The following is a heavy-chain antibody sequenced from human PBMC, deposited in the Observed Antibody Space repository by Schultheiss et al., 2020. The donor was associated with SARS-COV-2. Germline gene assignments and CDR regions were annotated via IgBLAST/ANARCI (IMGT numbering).Heavy chain of an antibody. V-gene: IGHV3-7*01. CDR2: IKQDGSEK. CDR1: GFTFSSYW. Sequence: GGSLRLSCAASGFTFSSYWMSWVRQAPGKGLEWVANIKQDGSEKYYVDSVKGRFTISRDNAKNSLYLQMNSLRAEDTAVYYCARGGYCSGGSCYSTLERRVDFDYWGQGTLVTVSS. J-gene: IGHJ4*02. CDR3: ARGGYCSGGSCYSTLERRVDFDY. D-gene: IGHD2-15*01.